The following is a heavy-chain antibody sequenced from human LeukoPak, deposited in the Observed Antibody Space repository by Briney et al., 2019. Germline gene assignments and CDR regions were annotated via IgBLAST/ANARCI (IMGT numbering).Heavy chain of an antibody. CDR2: IWSDGSNK. Sequence: PGGSLRLSCAASGFIFSSYAMHWVRQAPGTGLEWVAVIWSDGSNKYYADSVKDRFTISRDNSKNTLYLQMNSLRAEDTAVYYCARGIAAAGNPNWFDPWGQGTLVTVSS. J-gene: IGHJ5*02. D-gene: IGHD6-13*01. CDR3: ARGIAAAGNPNWFDP. V-gene: IGHV3-33*01. CDR1: GFIFSSYA.